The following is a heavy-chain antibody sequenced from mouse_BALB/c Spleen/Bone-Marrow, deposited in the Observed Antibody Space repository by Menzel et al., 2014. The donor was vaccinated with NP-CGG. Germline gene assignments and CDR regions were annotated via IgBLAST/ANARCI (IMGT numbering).Heavy chain of an antibody. D-gene: IGHD1-2*01. CDR1: GFSLTSYG. J-gene: IGHJ4*01. CDR3: ARNSHYYGYYYAMDY. Sequence: VKVVESGPGLVQPSQSLSITCTVSGFSLTSYGVYWVRQSPGKGLEWLGVIWSGGSTDYNAAFISRLSISKDNSKSQVFFKMNSLQANDTAIYYCARNSHYYGYYYAMDYWGQGTSVTVSS. CDR2: IWSGGST. V-gene: IGHV2-2*02.